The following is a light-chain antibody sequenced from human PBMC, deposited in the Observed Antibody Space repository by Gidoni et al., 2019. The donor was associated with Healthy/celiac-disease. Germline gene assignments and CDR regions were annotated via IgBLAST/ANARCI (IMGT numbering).Light chain of an antibody. CDR1: SSNIGAGYD. Sequence: QSVLTQPPSVSGAPGQRVTLPCTGSSSNIGAGYDVHWYQQLPGTAPKLLIYGNSNRPSGVPDRFSGSKSGTSASLAITGLQAEDEADYYCQSYDSSLSGSGVVFGGGTKLTVL. CDR3: QSYDSSLSGSGVV. CDR2: GNS. V-gene: IGLV1-40*01. J-gene: IGLJ2*01.